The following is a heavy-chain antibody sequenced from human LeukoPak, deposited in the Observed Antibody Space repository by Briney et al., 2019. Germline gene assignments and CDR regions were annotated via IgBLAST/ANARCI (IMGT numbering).Heavy chain of an antibody. V-gene: IGHV3-21*01. J-gene: IGHJ4*02. Sequence: PGGSLRLSCAASGFTFSSYSMNWVRQAPGKGLEWVSSISSSSSYIYYADSVKGRFTISRDNAKNSLYLQMNSLRAEDTAVYYCALSSGWLRVLLYWGQGTLVTVSS. CDR1: GFTFSSYS. CDR2: ISSSSSYI. D-gene: IGHD6-19*01. CDR3: ALSSGWLRVLLY.